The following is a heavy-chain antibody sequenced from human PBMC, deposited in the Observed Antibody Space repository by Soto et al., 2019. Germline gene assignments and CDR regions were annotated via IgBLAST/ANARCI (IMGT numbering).Heavy chain of an antibody. Sequence: GGSLRLSCAASGFAFSSYTMSWVRQTPGKGLEWVSSISASGGSTYYGDSLKGRFTISRDNSKNTLNLHIKSLGVEDSAVYYCAKDRGGFARGCEYYDFWGLGTQVTV. D-gene: IGHD6-19*01. V-gene: IGHV3-23*01. CDR2: ISASGGST. CDR3: AKDRGGFARGCEYYDF. J-gene: IGHJ4*02. CDR1: GFAFSSYT.